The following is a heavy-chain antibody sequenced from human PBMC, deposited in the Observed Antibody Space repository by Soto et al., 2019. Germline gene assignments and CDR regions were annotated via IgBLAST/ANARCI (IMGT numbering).Heavy chain of an antibody. D-gene: IGHD6-6*01. CDR2: IISSGGSI. CDR1: GVTFSSFS. J-gene: IGHJ6*03. V-gene: IGHV3-21*01. Sequence: EVQLVESGGGLVKPGGSLRLSCAASGVTFSSFSFNWVRQAPGKGLEWVSFIISSGGSIYYADSVKGRFTISRDNAKNSLYLQMNSLKKEDTAVYYSVTDSGVQLVRRDLYHYYMTAGGKGTTVTVSS. CDR3: VTDSGVQLVRRDLYHYYMTA.